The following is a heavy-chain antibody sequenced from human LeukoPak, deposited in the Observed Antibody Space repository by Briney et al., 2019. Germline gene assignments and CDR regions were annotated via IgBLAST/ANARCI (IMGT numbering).Heavy chain of an antibody. CDR2: FDPEDGET. CDR1: GYTLTELS. CDR3: AAVGGGITIFGVVGGTYYFDY. V-gene: IGHV1-24*01. D-gene: IGHD3-3*01. J-gene: IGHJ4*02. Sequence: ASVKVSCKVSGYTLTELSMHWVRQAPGKGLEWMGGFDPEDGETIYAQKFQGRVTMTEDTSTDTAYMELSSLRSEDTAVYYCAAVGGGITIFGVVGGTYYFDYWGQGTLVTASS.